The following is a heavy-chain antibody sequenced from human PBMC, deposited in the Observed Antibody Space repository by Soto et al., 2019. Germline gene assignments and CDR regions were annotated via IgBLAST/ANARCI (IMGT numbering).Heavy chain of an antibody. CDR1: GFTFDDYA. Sequence: EVQLVESGGGLVQPGRSLRLSCAASGFTFDDYAMHWVRQAPGKGLEWVSGISWNSGSIGSADSVKGRFTISRDNAKNSLYLQMNSLGAEDTALYYCAKDRGYSGYHLFLHAFDIWGQGTMVTVSS. CDR3: AKDRGYSGYHLFLHAFDI. CDR2: ISWNSGSI. D-gene: IGHD5-12*01. V-gene: IGHV3-9*01. J-gene: IGHJ3*02.